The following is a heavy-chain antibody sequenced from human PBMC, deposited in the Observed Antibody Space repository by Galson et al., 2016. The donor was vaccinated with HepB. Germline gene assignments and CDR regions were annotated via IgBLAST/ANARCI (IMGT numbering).Heavy chain of an antibody. J-gene: IGHJ5*02. V-gene: IGHV3-23*01. CDR1: GFTFSTYW. CDR3: AKEVGTVHPSNWFDP. Sequence: SLRLSCAASGFTFSTYWMNWVRQAPRKGLEWVSAISRSGDATYYADSVKGRFTIFRDNSKDTLYLQMNSLRAEDTAVYYCAKEVGTVHPSNWFDPWGQGTLVTVSS. CDR2: ISRSGDAT. D-gene: IGHD1-26*01.